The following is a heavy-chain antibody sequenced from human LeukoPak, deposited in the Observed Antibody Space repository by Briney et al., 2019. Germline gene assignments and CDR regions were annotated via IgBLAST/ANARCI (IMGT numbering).Heavy chain of an antibody. V-gene: IGHV1-46*01. CDR2: INPSGGST. D-gene: IGHD3-9*01. J-gene: IGHJ6*02. CDR1: GYTFTNYY. Sequence: EASVKVSCKASGYTFTNYYMHWVRQAPGQGLEWMGIINPSGGSTSYAQKFQGRVTMTRDTSTSTVYMELSSLRSEDTAVYYCAIGRDILTGRLNYYGMDVWGQGTTVTVSS. CDR3: AIGRDILTGRLNYYGMDV.